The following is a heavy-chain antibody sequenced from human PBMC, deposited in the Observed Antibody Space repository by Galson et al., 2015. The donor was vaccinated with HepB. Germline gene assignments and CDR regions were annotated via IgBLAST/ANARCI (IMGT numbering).Heavy chain of an antibody. Sequence: SLRLSCAAPGFTFSSYSMIWVRQAPGKGLEWISYISSSGNTIYYADSVKGRFTISGDNAKKSLFLQMNSLRDEDTAVYYCARSLYSWEFPGALIDYWGQGTLVTVSS. CDR1: GFTFSSYS. CDR3: ARSLYSWEFPGALIDY. CDR2: ISSSGNTI. V-gene: IGHV3-48*02. J-gene: IGHJ4*02. D-gene: IGHD3-10*01.